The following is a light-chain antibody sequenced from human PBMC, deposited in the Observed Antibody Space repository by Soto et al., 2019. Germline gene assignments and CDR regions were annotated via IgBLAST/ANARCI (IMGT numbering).Light chain of an antibody. J-gene: IGLJ3*02. CDR2: EVN. CDR3: TSYTTSSTHWV. CDR1: SSDVGGYNY. V-gene: IGLV2-14*01. Sequence: QSVLTQPASVSGSPGQSITISCTGTSSDVGGYNYVSWYQQHPGKAPKLMIYEVNNRPSGVSNRFSGSKSGNTASLTISGLQAEDEADYYCTSYTTSSTHWVFGGGTKLTVL.